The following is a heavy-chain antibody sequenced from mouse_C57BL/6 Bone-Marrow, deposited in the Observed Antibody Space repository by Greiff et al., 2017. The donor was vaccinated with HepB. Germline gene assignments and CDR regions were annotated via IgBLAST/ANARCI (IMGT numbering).Heavy chain of an antibody. Sequence: VMLVESGAELARPGASVKLSCKASGYTFTSYGISWVKQRTGQGLEWIGEIYPRSGNTYYNEKFKGKATLTADKSSSTAYMELRSLTSEDSAVYFCARQPWFAYWGQGTLVTVSA. V-gene: IGHV1-81*01. CDR2: IYPRSGNT. CDR1: GYTFTSYG. CDR3: ARQPWFAY. J-gene: IGHJ3*01.